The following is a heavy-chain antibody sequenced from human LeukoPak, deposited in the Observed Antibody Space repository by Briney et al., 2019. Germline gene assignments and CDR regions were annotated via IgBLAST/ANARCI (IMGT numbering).Heavy chain of an antibody. CDR3: AKGRVYYGSGSCLDY. V-gene: IGHV3-30*18. J-gene: IGHJ4*02. D-gene: IGHD3-10*01. CDR1: GFIFDDYA. CDR2: ISYDGSNK. Sequence: PGGSLRLSCAVSGFIFDDYAMHWVRQAPGKGLEWVAVISYDGSNKYYADSVKGRFTISRDNSKNTLYLQMNSLRAEDTAVYYCAKGRVYYGSGSCLDYWGQGTLVTVSS.